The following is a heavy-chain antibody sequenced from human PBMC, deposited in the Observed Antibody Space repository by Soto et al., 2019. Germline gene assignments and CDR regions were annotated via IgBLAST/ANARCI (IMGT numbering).Heavy chain of an antibody. CDR2: VSSSGSI. J-gene: IGHJ3*02. CDR3: ASGFYDSRGYSEAFDI. CDR1: GGSISGDH. Sequence: PSYTLSLTCTVSGGSISGDHWNWIRQPPGKGLEWIAYVSSSGSIKYNPSLKSRVTISIDTTKNQFSLRLSSVTAADTAVYYCASGFYDSRGYSEAFDIWGQGTKVTASS. D-gene: IGHD3-22*01. V-gene: IGHV4-59*01.